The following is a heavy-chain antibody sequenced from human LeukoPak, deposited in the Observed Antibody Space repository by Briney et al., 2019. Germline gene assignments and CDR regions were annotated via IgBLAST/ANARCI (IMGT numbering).Heavy chain of an antibody. CDR2: ISSSGGTI. CDR3: ARMTYDTFDI. V-gene: IGHV3-11*01. J-gene: IGHJ3*02. Sequence: EPGGSLRLPCAASGFTFSDYYLSWIRQAPGKGLEWVSYISSSGGTIYYVDSVKGRFTISRDNAKSSLYLQMNSLRAEDTAVYYCARMTYDTFDIWGQGTMVTVSS. CDR1: GFTFSDYY.